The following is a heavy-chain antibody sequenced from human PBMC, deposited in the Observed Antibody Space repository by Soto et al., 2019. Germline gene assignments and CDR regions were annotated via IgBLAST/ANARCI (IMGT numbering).Heavy chain of an antibody. V-gene: IGHV3-33*08. Sequence: GGSLRLSCAAAGFSVSTSHISWVRQAPGKGLEWVAVIWYDGSNKYYADSVMGRFTISRDNSKNTLYLQMNSLRAEDTAVYYCARVSTVGAFDIWGQGTMVTVSS. J-gene: IGHJ3*02. D-gene: IGHD3-10*01. CDR1: GFSVSTSH. CDR3: ARVSTVGAFDI. CDR2: IWYDGSNK.